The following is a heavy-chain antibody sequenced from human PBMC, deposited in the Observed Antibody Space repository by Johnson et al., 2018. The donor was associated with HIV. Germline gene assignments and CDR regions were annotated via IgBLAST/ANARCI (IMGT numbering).Heavy chain of an antibody. CDR3: AKDVYSSGAFDI. V-gene: IGHV3-30*04. CDR1: GFTFSYYA. CDR2: ISHDGSNR. Sequence: QVQLVESGGGLIQPGGSLRLSCAASGFTFSYYAMHWVRQAPGKGLEWMAVISHDGSNRYYADSVKGRFTISRDNSKNTLYLQTNSLRGEDTAVYYCAKDVYSSGAFDIWGQGTMVTVSS. D-gene: IGHD2-8*01. J-gene: IGHJ3*02.